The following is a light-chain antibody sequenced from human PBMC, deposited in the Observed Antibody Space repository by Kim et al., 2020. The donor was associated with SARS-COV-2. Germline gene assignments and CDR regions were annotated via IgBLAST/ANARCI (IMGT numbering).Light chain of an antibody. CDR2: RAT. V-gene: IGKV3-20*01. J-gene: IGKJ5*01. CDR3: QQDASAPFT. Sequence: EIVLTQSPGTLSLSPGERATLSCRASQTVGSDYLAWFQQKPGQTPRLLIFRATNRATDIPDRFSGGGSGTDFTLTISRLEPEDLGVYYSQQDASAPFTFGQGTRLEIK. CDR1: QTVGSDY.